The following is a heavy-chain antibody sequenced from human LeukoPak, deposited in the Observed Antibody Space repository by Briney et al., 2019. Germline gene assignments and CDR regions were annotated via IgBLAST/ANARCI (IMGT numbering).Heavy chain of an antibody. CDR3: ARGGYYYDSSGYYSPFDY. D-gene: IGHD3-22*01. J-gene: IGHJ4*02. CDR2: IYYSGST. Sequence: SETLSLTCTVSGGSISRNSYYWVWIRQPPGKGLEWIGSIYYSGSTYYNPSLKSRVTISVDTSKNQFSLKLSSVTAADTAVYYCARGGYYYDSSGYYSPFDYWGQGTLVTVSS. V-gene: IGHV4-39*07. CDR1: GGSISRNSYY.